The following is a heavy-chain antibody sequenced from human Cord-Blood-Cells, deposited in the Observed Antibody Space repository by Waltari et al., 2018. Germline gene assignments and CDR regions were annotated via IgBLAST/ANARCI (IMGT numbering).Heavy chain of an antibody. CDR1: GFTVRSNY. V-gene: IGHV3-53*01. CDR2: IYSGGST. J-gene: IGHJ4*02. Sequence: EVQLVASGGGLIQPGGSLRLSCAASGFTVRSNYMSWVRQAPGKGLEWVSVIYSGGSTYYADSVKGRFTISRDNSKNTLYLQMNSLRAEDTAVYYCARAFGYSGYDYFDYWGQGTLVTVSS. CDR3: ARAFGYSGYDYFDY. D-gene: IGHD5-12*01.